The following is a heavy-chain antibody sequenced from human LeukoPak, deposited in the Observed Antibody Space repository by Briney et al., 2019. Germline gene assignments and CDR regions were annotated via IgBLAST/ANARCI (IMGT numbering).Heavy chain of an antibody. Sequence: PGGSLRLSCTTSGFTFSRYDMRWVRQAPGKGLEWVSGISRSGPTYYRDSVRGRFTISRDNSKNTLYLQINSLRAEDTAVYYCAKGESFAFATWGQGTMVTVSS. CDR3: AKGESFAFAT. D-gene: IGHD2-21*01. V-gene: IGHV3-23*01. CDR1: GFTFSRYD. CDR2: ISRSGPT. J-gene: IGHJ3*02.